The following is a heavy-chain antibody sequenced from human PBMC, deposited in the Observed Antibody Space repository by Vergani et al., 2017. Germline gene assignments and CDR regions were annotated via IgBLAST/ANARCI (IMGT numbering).Heavy chain of an antibody. Sequence: QVQLVESGGGVVQPGRSLRLSCAASGFRFSSYGMNWVRQAQGKGLEWVAVIWYDGSNKYYADSVKGRFTISRDNSQNTVNLQMNSLRVDDTAVYYCGRVADFYGLGSRLLDLWGQGILVTVSS. J-gene: IGHJ5*02. V-gene: IGHV3-33*01. CDR1: GFRFSSYG. D-gene: IGHD3-10*01. CDR3: GRVADFYGLGSRLLDL. CDR2: IWYDGSNK.